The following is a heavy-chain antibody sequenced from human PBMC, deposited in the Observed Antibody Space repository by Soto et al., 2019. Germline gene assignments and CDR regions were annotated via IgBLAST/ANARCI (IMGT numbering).Heavy chain of an antibody. D-gene: IGHD4-17*01. J-gene: IGHJ3*02. Sequence: EVQLVESGGGLVQPGGSLRLSCAASGFTLSNFWMHWVRHVPGKGLVWVSRINGDGSSSAYADSVKGRFTISKDSSKNTLSLQMNSLRAEDTAIYYCAKDPNGDYVGGFEMWGQGTKVTVSS. CDR2: INGDGSSS. CDR3: AKDPNGDYVGGFEM. CDR1: GFTLSNFW. V-gene: IGHV3-74*03.